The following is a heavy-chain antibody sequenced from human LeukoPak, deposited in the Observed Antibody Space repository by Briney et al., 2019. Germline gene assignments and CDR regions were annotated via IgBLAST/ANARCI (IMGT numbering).Heavy chain of an antibody. Sequence: PGGSLRLSCGASGFTFSSYALSWVRQAPGKGLEWVSGLSGNGRHTYYADSVKGRFTISRDNSKNTLFLQMNSLRADDTAVYYCAKESTLQYIAVAGRLYDYWGQGTLVTVSS. D-gene: IGHD6-19*01. V-gene: IGHV3-23*01. CDR1: GFTFSSYA. J-gene: IGHJ4*02. CDR2: LSGNGRHT. CDR3: AKESTLQYIAVAGRLYDY.